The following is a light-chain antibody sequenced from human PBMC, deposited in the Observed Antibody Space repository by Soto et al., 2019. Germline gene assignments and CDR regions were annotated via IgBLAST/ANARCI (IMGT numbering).Light chain of an antibody. Sequence: IHLTQSPSFLSASLGDRVTITCRASQAISNYLAWYQQKPGKAPKVLISAASTLQSGVPSRFSGSGSATEFTLTISSLQPEDSATYYCQQLISYPLNFGGGTKVDIK. CDR3: QQLISYPLN. CDR1: QAISNY. J-gene: IGKJ4*01. V-gene: IGKV1-9*01. CDR2: AAS.